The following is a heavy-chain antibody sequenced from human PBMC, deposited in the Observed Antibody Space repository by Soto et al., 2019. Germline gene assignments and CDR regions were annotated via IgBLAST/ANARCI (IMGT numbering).Heavy chain of an antibody. D-gene: IGHD3-16*01. J-gene: IGHJ4*02. V-gene: IGHV3-23*01. CDR2: ISGSGSCT. CDR1: GFTFSSFA. CDR3: ARTEGGGMLTFKSLFDF. Sequence: PGGSLRLSCAASGFTFSSFAMSWVRQAPGKGLEWVSAISGSGSCTYYADSVRGRFTISRDNSKNTLYLQMNSLRAEDTPVYFCARTEGGGMLTFKSLFDFWGQGTLVTVSS.